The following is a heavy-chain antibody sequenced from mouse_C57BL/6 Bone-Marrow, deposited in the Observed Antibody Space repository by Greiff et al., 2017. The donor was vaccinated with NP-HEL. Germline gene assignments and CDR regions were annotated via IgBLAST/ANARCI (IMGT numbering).Heavy chain of an antibody. CDR3: ARGGYSNYGAY. Sequence: EVQVVESGGDLVKPGGSLKLSCAASGFTFSSYGMSWVRQTPDKRLEWVATISSGGSYTYYPDSVKGRFTISRDNAKNTLYLQMSSLKSEDTAMYYCARGGYSNYGAYWGQGTLVTVSA. CDR2: ISSGGSYT. V-gene: IGHV5-6*01. D-gene: IGHD2-5*01. CDR1: GFTFSSYG. J-gene: IGHJ3*01.